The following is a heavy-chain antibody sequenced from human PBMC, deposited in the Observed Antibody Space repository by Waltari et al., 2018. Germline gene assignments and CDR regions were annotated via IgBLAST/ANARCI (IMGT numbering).Heavy chain of an antibody. J-gene: IGHJ6*02. CDR2: MIPSLGIA. Sequence: QVQLVQSGAEVKKPGSSVKVSCKASGGTFSSYTISWVRQAPGQGLEWMGRMIPSLGIADYAQRFQGGVTITADKSTSTAYMGLSSRRSEDRAVYYCARDRRAVVVAATRAAIDYGMDVWGQGTTVTVSS. CDR1: GGTFSSYT. D-gene: IGHD2-15*01. V-gene: IGHV1-69*08. CDR3: ARDRRAVVVAATRAAIDYGMDV.